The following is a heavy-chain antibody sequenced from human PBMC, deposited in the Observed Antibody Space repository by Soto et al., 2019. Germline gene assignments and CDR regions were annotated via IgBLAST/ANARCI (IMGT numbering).Heavy chain of an antibody. D-gene: IGHD3-3*01. Sequence: QVQLVQSGPEVKKPGASVKVSCKGSGYTFNSFGITWVRQAPGQGLEWMGWISGYNANTKYAQKFQGRVTMTTDTSTSTAQMELRSLRSEETALYYCARSFWSGRLPYHFDFLGQGTLVTVSS. J-gene: IGHJ4*02. V-gene: IGHV1-18*01. CDR1: GYTFNSFG. CDR2: ISGYNANT. CDR3: ARSFWSGRLPYHFDF.